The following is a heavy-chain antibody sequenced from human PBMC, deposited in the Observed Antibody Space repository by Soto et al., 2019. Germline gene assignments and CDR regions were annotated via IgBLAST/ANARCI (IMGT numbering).Heavy chain of an antibody. J-gene: IGHJ4*02. Sequence: QVQLVESGGGVVQPGRSLRLSCAASGFTFSSYGMHWVRQAPGKGLEWVAVIWYDGSNKYYADSVKGRFTISRDNSKNTLYLQMNSLRAADTAVYYCASGGIAAAAFPLDYWGQGTLVTVSS. CDR1: GFTFSSYG. V-gene: IGHV3-33*01. CDR2: IWYDGSNK. D-gene: IGHD6-13*01. CDR3: ASGGIAAAAFPLDY.